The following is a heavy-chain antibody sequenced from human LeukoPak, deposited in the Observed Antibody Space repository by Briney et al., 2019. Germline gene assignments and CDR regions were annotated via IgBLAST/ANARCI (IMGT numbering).Heavy chain of an antibody. Sequence: NPSETLSLTCAVYGGSFSGYYWSWIRQPPGKGLDWIGEINHSGSTNYNPSLKSRVTISVDTSKNHFSLKLSSVTAADTAVYYCARVQGRGSSWYLTGGNFQHWGQGTLVTVSS. V-gene: IGHV4-34*01. D-gene: IGHD6-13*01. J-gene: IGHJ1*01. CDR2: INHSGST. CDR3: ARVQGRGSSWYLTGGNFQH. CDR1: GGSFSGYY.